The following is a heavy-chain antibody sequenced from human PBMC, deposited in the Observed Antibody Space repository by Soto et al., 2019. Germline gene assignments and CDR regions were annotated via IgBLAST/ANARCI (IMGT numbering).Heavy chain of an antibody. V-gene: IGHV3-30*18. D-gene: IGHD3-9*01. J-gene: IGHJ4*02. CDR1: GFTFSSYG. CDR2: ISYDGSNK. CDR3: AKDRDGYYDIRIGPLDYFDY. Sequence: QVQLVESGGGVVQPGRSLRLSCAASGFTFSSYGMHWVRQAPGKGLEWVAVISYDGSNKYYADSVKGRFTISRDNSKNTLYLQMNSLRAEDTAVYYCAKDRDGYYDIRIGPLDYFDYWGQGTLVTVSS.